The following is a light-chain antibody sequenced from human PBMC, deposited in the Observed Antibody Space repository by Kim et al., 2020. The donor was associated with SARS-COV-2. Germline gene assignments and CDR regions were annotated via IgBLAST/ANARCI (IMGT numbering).Light chain of an antibody. CDR2: AAS. J-gene: IGKJ3*01. CDR1: QGISNL. Sequence: SVRDRDTISCRGSQGISNLLAWYQQKPGKVPKLLIYAASTLQSGVPSRFSGSGSGTDFTLTISSLQPEDVATYYCQKYNSAPLTFGPGTKVDIK. V-gene: IGKV1-27*01. CDR3: QKYNSAPLT.